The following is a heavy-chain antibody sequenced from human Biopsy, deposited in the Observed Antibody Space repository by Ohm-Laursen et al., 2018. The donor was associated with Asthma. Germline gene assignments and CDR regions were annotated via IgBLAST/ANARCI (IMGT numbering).Heavy chain of an antibody. CDR3: AKDVFPGWELRRGPDY. CDR1: GFTFSNYG. V-gene: IGHV3-30*18. Sequence: SLRLSCAASGFTFSNYGMHWVRQAPGKGLDWVAVISFDGSNKNYTDSVKGRFTISRDDSRNTLHLQMNSLRAEDTAVYYCAKDVFPGWELRRGPDYWGQGTLVTVSS. J-gene: IGHJ4*02. CDR2: ISFDGSNK. D-gene: IGHD1-26*01.